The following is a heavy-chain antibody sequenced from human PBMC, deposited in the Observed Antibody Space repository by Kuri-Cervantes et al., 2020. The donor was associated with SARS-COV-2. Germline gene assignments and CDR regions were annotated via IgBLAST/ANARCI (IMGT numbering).Heavy chain of an antibody. CDR3: ARGGSCNSGTCFDY. D-gene: IGHD2-15*01. Sequence: GSLRLSCAASGFTDSSKCMNWARQAPGKGLEWVSLIYSSGNTHYADSVKGRYTISRDNSKNTLYLQLNSLRVDDTAVYYCARGGSCNSGTCFDYWGQGTLVTVSS. V-gene: IGHV3-53*01. CDR2: IYSSGNT. J-gene: IGHJ4*02. CDR1: GFTDSSKC.